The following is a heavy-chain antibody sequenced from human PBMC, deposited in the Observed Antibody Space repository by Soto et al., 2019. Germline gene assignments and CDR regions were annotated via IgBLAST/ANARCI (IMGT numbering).Heavy chain of an antibody. V-gene: IGHV3-7*01. Sequence: EMYLVESGGGLVQPGGSLRLSCIDSGFTFSGSWMAWVRQAPGRGLEWVANIKEDGSVKNYVDSVKGRFIVSRDNAKNSLYLQLNSLRVEDTAVYYCTRDRAYNRFDYWGQGTLVTVS. CDR1: GFTFSGSW. D-gene: IGHD1-1*01. CDR3: TRDRAYNRFDY. CDR2: IKEDGSVK. J-gene: IGHJ4*02.